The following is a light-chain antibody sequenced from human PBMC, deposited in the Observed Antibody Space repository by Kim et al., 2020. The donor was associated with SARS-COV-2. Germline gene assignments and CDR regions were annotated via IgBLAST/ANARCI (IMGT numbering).Light chain of an antibody. CDR1: QSVSSSY. CDR2: GAS. J-gene: IGKJ2*01. V-gene: IGKV3-20*01. CDR3: QYYGGSKGI. Sequence: EIVLTQSPGTLSLSPGERATLSCRASQSVSSSYLAWYQQKPGQAPRLLIYGASNRATGIPDRFSGSGSGTDFTLTISRPEPEDFAVYYCQYYGGSKGIFGQGTKLEI.